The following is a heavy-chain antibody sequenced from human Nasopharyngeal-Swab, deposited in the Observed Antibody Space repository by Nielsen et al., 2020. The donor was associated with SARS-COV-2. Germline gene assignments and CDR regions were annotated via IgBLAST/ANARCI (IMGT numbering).Heavy chain of an antibody. Sequence: ASVKVSCKASGYTFTSYAMHWVRQAPGQRLEWMGWINAGNGNTKYSQKFQGRVTITRDTSASTAYMELSSLRSEDTAVYYCARVLPTPFYPHSSGWYGDYYYYYGMDVWGQGTTVTVSS. V-gene: IGHV1-3*01. CDR2: INAGNGNT. CDR3: ARVLPTPFYPHSSGWYGDYYYYYGMDV. D-gene: IGHD6-19*01. CDR1: GYTFTSYA. J-gene: IGHJ6*02.